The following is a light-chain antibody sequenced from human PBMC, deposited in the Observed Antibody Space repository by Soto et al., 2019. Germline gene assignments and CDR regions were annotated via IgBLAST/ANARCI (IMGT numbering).Light chain of an antibody. CDR3: QQYGSSPYT. CDR1: QSVSSNY. CDR2: GAS. V-gene: IGKV3-20*01. Sequence: EIVLTQSPGTLSLSPGERATLYCRASQSVSSNYLAWYQQKPGQAPRLLIYGASSRVTGIPDRFSGSGSGTDFTITISRLEPEDFAVYYGQQYGSSPYTFGQGTKLEIK. J-gene: IGKJ2*01.